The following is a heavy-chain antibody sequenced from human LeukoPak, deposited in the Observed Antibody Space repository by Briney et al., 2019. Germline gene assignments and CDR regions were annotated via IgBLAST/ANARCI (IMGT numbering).Heavy chain of an antibody. D-gene: IGHD3-9*01. CDR1: GFSFSTSGVG. CDR3: ARSPYYDILTGSRGTFDY. Sequence: ESGPTLVNPTQTLTLTCTFSGFSFSTSGVGVGWIRQPPGKALEWLAVIYWDEDKRYRPSLKSRLTITKDTSKNQVVLKMTNMDPVDTATYYCARSPYYDILTGSRGTFDYWGRGILVTVSS. J-gene: IGHJ4*02. V-gene: IGHV2-5*02. CDR2: IYWDEDK.